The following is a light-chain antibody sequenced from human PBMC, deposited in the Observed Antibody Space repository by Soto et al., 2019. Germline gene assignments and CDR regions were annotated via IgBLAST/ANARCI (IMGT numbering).Light chain of an antibody. CDR1: QRVSARY. CDR2: DAS. J-gene: IGKJ5*01. CDR3: QQYGTSPIT. Sequence: EIVLTQSPGTLSLSPGERATLSCRASQRVSARYLAWYQQKPGQAPRLLIYDASSRATGIPDRFSGSGSGTDFTLTSNRLEPEDFAVYYCQQYGTSPITFGQGTRLEIK. V-gene: IGKV3-20*01.